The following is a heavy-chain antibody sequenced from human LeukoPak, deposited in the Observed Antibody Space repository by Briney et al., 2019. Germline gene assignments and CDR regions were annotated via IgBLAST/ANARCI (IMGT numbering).Heavy chain of an antibody. CDR3: AKAGYCATAGCPDYYYMHV. J-gene: IGHJ6*03. D-gene: IGHD2-8*01. CDR1: GFTFSSYA. CDR2: IRYDGSNK. Sequence: GGSLRLSCAASGFTFSSYAMHWVRQAPGKGLEWVSFIRYDGSNKFYADSVKGRFTISRDTSRNTLYLQMNSLRTEDSAMYYCAKAGYCATAGCPDYYYMHVWGRGTTVTVSS. V-gene: IGHV3-30*02.